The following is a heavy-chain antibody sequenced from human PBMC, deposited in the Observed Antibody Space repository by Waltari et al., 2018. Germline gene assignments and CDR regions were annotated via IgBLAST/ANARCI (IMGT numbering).Heavy chain of an antibody. D-gene: IGHD6-13*01. J-gene: IGHJ4*02. CDR1: GYTFTSYA. CDR2: INAGNGNT. V-gene: IGHV1-3*01. CDR3: ASLSSSWTYFDY. Sequence: QVQLVQSGAEVKKPGASVKVSCKASGYTFTSYATHWVRQAPGQRLEWMGWINAGNGNTKYSQKFQGRVTITRDTSASTAYMELSSLRSEDTAVYYCASLSSSWTYFDYWGQGTLVIVSS.